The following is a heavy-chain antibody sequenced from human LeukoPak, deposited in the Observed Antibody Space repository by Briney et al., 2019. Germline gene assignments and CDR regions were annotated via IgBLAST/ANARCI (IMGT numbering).Heavy chain of an antibody. Sequence: SETLSLTCTVSGXSINFYYWNWIRQPAGKGLEWIGRIYSTGSTNYSPSLESRVTMSVDKSKNQFSLNLSSVTAADTAVYYCARGIADPYSFDSWGQGILVTVSS. J-gene: IGHJ4*02. CDR2: IYSTGST. D-gene: IGHD6-13*01. CDR3: ARGIADPYSFDS. CDR1: GXSINFYY. V-gene: IGHV4-4*07.